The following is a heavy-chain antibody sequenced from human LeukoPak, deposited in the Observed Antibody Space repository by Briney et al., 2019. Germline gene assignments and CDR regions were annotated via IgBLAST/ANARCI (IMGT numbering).Heavy chain of an antibody. V-gene: IGHV3-7*01. CDR1: GFTFSSYW. Sequence: PGGSLRLSCAASGFTFSSYWMSWVRQAPGKGLEWVANIKEDGSEKYYVDSVKGRFSISRDDAKNSLHLQMNSLRAEDTAVYYYARDRFGGMDVWGKGTSVTVSS. D-gene: IGHD4-23*01. CDR2: IKEDGSEK. J-gene: IGHJ6*04. CDR3: ARDRFGGMDV.